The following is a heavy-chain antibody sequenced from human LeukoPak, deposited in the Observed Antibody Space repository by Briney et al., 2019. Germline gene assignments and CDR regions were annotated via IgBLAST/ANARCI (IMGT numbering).Heavy chain of an antibody. CDR1: RFTLSTYA. D-gene: IGHD3-22*01. CDR2: ISYDGTNK. V-gene: IGHV3-30*04. Sequence: GGSLRLSCAASRFTLSTYAMHWVRQSPGKGLEWVAVISYDGTNKKHADSVKGRFTISRDNSQNTLYLQMNSLRAEDTAVYYCTRGPGYHDSSYLDYWGQGTLVTVSS. J-gene: IGHJ4*02. CDR3: TRGPGYHDSSYLDY.